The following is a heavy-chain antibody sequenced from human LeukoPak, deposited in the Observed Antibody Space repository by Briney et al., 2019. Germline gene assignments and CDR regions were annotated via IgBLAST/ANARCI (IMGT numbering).Heavy chain of an antibody. CDR2: ISSSSYI. CDR3: ARDSYQLLYDAFDI. J-gene: IGHJ3*02. Sequence: GGSLRLSCAASGFTFSSYSMNWVRQAPGKGLEWVSSISSSSYIYYADSVKGRFTISRDNAKNSLYLQMNSLRAEDTAVYYCARDSYQLLYDAFDIWGQGTMVTVSS. V-gene: IGHV3-21*01. CDR1: GFTFSSYS. D-gene: IGHD2-2*02.